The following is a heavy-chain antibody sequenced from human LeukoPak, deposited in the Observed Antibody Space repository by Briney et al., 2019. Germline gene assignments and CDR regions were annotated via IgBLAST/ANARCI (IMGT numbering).Heavy chain of an antibody. J-gene: IGHJ5*02. CDR1: GGSFSGYY. CDR3: ARAPIVLVVYASGGRFDP. Sequence: SETLSLTCAVYGGSFSGYYWSWIRQPPGKGLEWIGEINHSGSTNYNPSLRSRVTISVDTSKNQFSLKLSSVTAADTAVYYCARAPIVLVVYASGGRFDPWGQGTLVTVSS. CDR2: INHSGST. D-gene: IGHD2-8*02. V-gene: IGHV4-34*01.